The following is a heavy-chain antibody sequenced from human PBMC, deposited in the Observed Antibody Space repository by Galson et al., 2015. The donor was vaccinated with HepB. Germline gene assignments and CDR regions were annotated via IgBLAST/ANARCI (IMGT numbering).Heavy chain of an antibody. CDR2: ISGSGVST. V-gene: IGHV3-23*01. Sequence: SLRLSCAASGFTFDNYAMSWVRQAPGKGLEWVSDISGSGVSTYYADSVKGRFTISRDNSQNTLYLQMNSLRAEDTAVYYCAKELRWYYDSSGYYGAIDIWGQGTMVTVSS. J-gene: IGHJ3*02. CDR3: AKELRWYYDSSGYYGAIDI. D-gene: IGHD3-22*01. CDR1: GFTFDNYA.